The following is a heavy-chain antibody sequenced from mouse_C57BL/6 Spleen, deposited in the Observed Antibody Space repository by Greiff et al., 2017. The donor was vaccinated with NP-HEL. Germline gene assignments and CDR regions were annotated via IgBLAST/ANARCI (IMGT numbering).Heavy chain of an antibody. Sequence: EVQLQQSGPELVKPGASVKIPCKASGYTFTDYNMDWVKQSHGKSLEWIGDINPNNGGTIYNQKFKGKATLTVDKSSSTAYMELRSLTSEDTAVYYCARCDYGSRGAYWGQGTLVTVSA. J-gene: IGHJ3*01. V-gene: IGHV1-18*01. CDR3: ARCDYGSRGAY. D-gene: IGHD1-1*01. CDR1: GYTFTDYN. CDR2: INPNNGGT.